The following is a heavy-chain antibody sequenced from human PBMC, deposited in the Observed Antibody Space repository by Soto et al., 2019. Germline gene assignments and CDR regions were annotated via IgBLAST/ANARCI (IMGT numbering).Heavy chain of an antibody. D-gene: IGHD5-12*01. Sequence: SVKVSCKASGGTFSSYAISWVRQAPGQGLEWMGGIIPIFGTANYAQKFQGRVTITADESTSTAYMELSSLRSEDTAVYYCASGRDGYNLYYYYGMDVWGQGTTVTVSS. V-gene: IGHV1-69*13. J-gene: IGHJ6*02. CDR2: IIPIFGTA. CDR3: ASGRDGYNLYYYYGMDV. CDR1: GGTFSSYA.